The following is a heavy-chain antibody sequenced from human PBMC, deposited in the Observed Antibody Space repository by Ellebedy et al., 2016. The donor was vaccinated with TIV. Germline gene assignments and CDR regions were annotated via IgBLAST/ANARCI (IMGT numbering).Heavy chain of an antibody. D-gene: IGHD3-9*01. CDR3: ARDSPGWSAFDI. Sequence: GGSLRLXXAASGFTFSSYSMNWVRQAPGKGLEWVSYISSSSSSTIYYADSVKGRFTISRDNAKNSLYLQMNSLRDEDTAVYYCARDSPGWSAFDIWGQGTMVTVSS. CDR1: GFTFSSYS. J-gene: IGHJ3*02. CDR2: ISSSSSSTI. V-gene: IGHV3-48*02.